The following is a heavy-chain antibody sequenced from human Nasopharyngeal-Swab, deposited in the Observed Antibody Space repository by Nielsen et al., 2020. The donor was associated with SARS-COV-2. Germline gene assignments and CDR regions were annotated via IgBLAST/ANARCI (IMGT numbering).Heavy chain of an antibody. D-gene: IGHD5-18*01. Sequence: SLRLSCTASGFTSGDYAMNWFRQAQGKGLGWVTYIRNKDYGGTTEYAASVRGRFTISRDDSKNIAYLQMNSLTTEDTAVYYCTRDFPFSVDTATRGYMDVWGKGTTVTVSS. CDR1: GFTSGDYA. CDR3: TRDFPFSVDTATRGYMDV. CDR2: IRNKDYGGTT. V-gene: IGHV3-49*03. J-gene: IGHJ6*03.